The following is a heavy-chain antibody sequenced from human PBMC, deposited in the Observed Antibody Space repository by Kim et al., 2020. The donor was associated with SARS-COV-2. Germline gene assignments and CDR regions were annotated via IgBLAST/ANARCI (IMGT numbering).Heavy chain of an antibody. CDR2: ISWNGGSI. Sequence: GGSLRLSCAASGFTFADYGMHWVRQAPGKGLEWVSGISWNGGSIGYGDSVKGRFTISRDNAKNSLYLQMSSLRPEDTALYYCTKGLRQDNYFDYWGQGTLVTLSS. V-gene: IGHV3-9*01. CDR3: TKGLRQDNYFDY. CDR1: GFTFADYG. J-gene: IGHJ4*02.